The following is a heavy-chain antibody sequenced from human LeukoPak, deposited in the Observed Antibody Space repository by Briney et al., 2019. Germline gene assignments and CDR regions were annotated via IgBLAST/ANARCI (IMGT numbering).Heavy chain of an antibody. CDR3: ARDVACGGDCYSPGAFDI. V-gene: IGHV4-59*06. D-gene: IGHD2-21*02. Sequence: SETLSLTCTVSGGSISSYYWSWIRQHPGKGLEWIGYIYYSGSTYYNPSLKSRVTISVDTSKNQFSLKLSSVTAADTAVYYCARDVACGGDCYSPGAFDIWGQGTMVTVS. CDR2: IYYSGST. J-gene: IGHJ3*02. CDR1: GGSISSYY.